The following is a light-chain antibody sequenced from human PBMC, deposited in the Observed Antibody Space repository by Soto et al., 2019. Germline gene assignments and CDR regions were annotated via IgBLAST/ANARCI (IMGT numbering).Light chain of an antibody. CDR1: SSNIGAGYE. J-gene: IGLJ1*01. CDR3: QSYDSSLSGYV. Sequence: QSVLTQPPSVSEAPGQRVTITCTGSSSNIGAGYEAHWYQQVPGTAPKLLIYENNNRPSGVPDRFSGSKSGTSASLAITGLQNEDEADYYCQSYDSSLSGYVFGTGTKLTVL. CDR2: ENN. V-gene: IGLV1-40*01.